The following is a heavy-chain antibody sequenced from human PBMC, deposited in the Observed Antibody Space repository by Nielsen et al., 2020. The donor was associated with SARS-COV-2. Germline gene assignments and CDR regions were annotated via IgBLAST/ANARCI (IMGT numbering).Heavy chain of an antibody. Sequence: ETLSLTCAASGFTFNSYAMSWVRQAPGKGLEWVSAISGSGGSTYYADSVKGRFTISRDNSKNTLYLQMNSLRAEDTAAYYCAKGSQFSSSWYDYWGQGTLVTVSS. CDR2: ISGSGGST. D-gene: IGHD6-13*01. CDR1: GFTFNSYA. V-gene: IGHV3-23*01. CDR3: AKGSQFSSSWYDY. J-gene: IGHJ4*02.